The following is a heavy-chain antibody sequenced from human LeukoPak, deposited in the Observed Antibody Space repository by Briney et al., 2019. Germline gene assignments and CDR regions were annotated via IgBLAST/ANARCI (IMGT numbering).Heavy chain of an antibody. CDR1: GGSISSSSYY. CDR2: IYYSGST. J-gene: IGHJ4*02. CDR3: ASGGSSGYYFY. D-gene: IGHD3-22*01. Sequence: PLQTLSLTCTVSGGSISSSSYYWGWIRQPPGKGLEWIGSIYYSGSTYYNPSLKSRVTISIDTSKNQFSLKLSSVTSADTAVYYCASGGSSGYYFYWGQGTLVTVSS. V-gene: IGHV4-39*01.